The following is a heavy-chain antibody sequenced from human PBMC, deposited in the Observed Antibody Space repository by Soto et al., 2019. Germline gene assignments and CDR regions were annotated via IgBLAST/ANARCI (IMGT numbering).Heavy chain of an antibody. CDR3: ARADYGDYGRYYYGMDV. D-gene: IGHD4-17*01. CDR1: GFTVSSNY. J-gene: IGHJ6*02. CDR2: IYSGGST. Sequence: GGSLRLSCAASGFTVSSNYMSWVRQAPGKGLEWVSVIYSGGSTYYADSVKGRFTISRDNSKNTLYLQMNSLRAEDTAVYYCARADYGDYGRYYYGMDVWGQGTTVTVSS. V-gene: IGHV3-53*01.